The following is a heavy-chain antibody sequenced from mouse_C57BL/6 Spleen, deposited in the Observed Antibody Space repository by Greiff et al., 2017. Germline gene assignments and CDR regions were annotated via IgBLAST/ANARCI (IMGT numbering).Heavy chain of an antibody. Sequence: EVQLQQSGPELVKPGASVKISCKASGYTFTDYYMNWVKQSHGKSLEWLGDINPNNGGTSYNQKFKGKATLTVDKSSSTAYMELRSLTSEDSAVYYCARFKYYFDYWGQGTTLTVSS. J-gene: IGHJ2*01. CDR2: INPNNGGT. V-gene: IGHV1-26*01. CDR1: GYTFTDYY. CDR3: ARFKYYFDY.